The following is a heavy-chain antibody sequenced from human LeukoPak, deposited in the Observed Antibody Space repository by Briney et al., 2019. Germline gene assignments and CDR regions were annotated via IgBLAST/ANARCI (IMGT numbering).Heavy chain of an antibody. D-gene: IGHD6-19*01. CDR3: ARLAVADPFDY. J-gene: IGHJ4*02. Sequence: SETLSLTCTVSVSVGSISSFSWSWIRQSPGTGLEWIGYMFHSGSTNYNPSLKSRVTISVDTSKNQFSLKLSSVTAADTAVYYCARLAVADPFDYWGQGTLVTVSS. CDR2: MFHSGST. V-gene: IGHV4-59*12. CDR1: VSVGSISSFS.